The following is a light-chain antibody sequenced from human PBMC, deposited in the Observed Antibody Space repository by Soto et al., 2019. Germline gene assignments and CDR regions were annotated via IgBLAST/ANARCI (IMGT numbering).Light chain of an antibody. CDR1: SSDVGGYNY. CDR2: DVS. V-gene: IGLV2-14*01. Sequence: QSVLTQPASVSGSPGQSITISCTGTSSDVGGYNYVSWYQQHPGKAPKLMIYDVSNRPSGVSNRFSGSKSGNTASLTISGLQAEDEPDYYCSSYTSSILYVFGTGTKLTVL. J-gene: IGLJ1*01. CDR3: SSYTSSILYV.